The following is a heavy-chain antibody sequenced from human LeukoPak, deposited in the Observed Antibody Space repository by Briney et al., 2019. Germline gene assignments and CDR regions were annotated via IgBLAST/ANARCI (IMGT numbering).Heavy chain of an antibody. J-gene: IGHJ4*02. Sequence: PGGSLRLSCAASGLTVSSNYMSWVRQTPGKGLEGVSVIFTGGNTYYADSVKGRFTISRDNSKNTLYLQMNSLRAEDTAVYYCASCSSSSCYVNYWGQGTLVTVSS. D-gene: IGHD2-2*01. V-gene: IGHV3-53*01. CDR3: ASCSSSSCYVNY. CDR1: GLTVSSNY. CDR2: IFTGGNT.